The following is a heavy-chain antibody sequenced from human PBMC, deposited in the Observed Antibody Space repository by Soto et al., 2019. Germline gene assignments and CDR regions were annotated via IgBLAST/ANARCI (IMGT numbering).Heavy chain of an antibody. CDR1: GFTFSSYD. CDR3: VIRDSHYYYGMDV. V-gene: IGHV3-33*03. Sequence: ESGGGVVQPGRSLRLSCAASGFTFSSYDMCWVRQAPGKGPEWVAVIWYDGSHIYYADSVKGRFAISRDNSKNMLYLQMNSLRAEDTAVYYCVIRDSHYYYGMDVWGQGTTVTVSS. D-gene: IGHD2-15*01. CDR2: IWYDGSHI. J-gene: IGHJ6*02.